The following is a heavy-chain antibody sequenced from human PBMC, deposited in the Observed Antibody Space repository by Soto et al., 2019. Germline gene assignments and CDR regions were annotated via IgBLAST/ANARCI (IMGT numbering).Heavy chain of an antibody. J-gene: IGHJ4*02. CDR2: IIPILGIA. V-gene: IGHV1-69*02. Sequence: ASVKVSCKASGGTFSSYTISWVRQAPGQGLEWMGRIIPILGIANYAQKFQGRVTITADKSTSTAYMELSSLRSEDTAVYYCARAPLTDGSGSYKFDYWGQGTLVTVSS. CDR3: ARAPLTDGSGSYKFDY. D-gene: IGHD3-10*01. CDR1: GGTFSSYT.